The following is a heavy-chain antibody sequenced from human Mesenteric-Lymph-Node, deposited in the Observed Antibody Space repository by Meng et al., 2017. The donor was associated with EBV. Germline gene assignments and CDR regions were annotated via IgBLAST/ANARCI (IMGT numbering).Heavy chain of an antibody. J-gene: IGHJ4*02. D-gene: IGHD6-19*01. Sequence: QVEVRGAGPGLVKPSGTLSLTCGGPGGSGSSDNWWTWVRQPPGKGLEWIGEIYHSGSTAYNPSLKSRVTISLDKSNNQFSLKLNSVTAADTAVYYCARIGVAASWDYWGQGTLVTVSS. V-gene: IGHV4-4*02. CDR1: GGSGSSDNW. CDR2: IYHSGST. CDR3: ARIGVAASWDY.